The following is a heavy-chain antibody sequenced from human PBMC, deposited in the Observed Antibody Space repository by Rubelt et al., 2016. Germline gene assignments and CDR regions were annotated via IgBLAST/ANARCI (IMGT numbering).Heavy chain of an antibody. V-gene: IGHV4-39*01. J-gene: IGHJ4*02. CDR3: ARGRVPATSPFDS. CDR1: GTSISSTSFY. D-gene: IGHD2-2*01. CDR2: IYYSGRT. Sequence: QLQLQESGPGLVKPSETLSLTCTVSGTSISSTSFYWGWIRQPPGKGLEWLGNIYYSGRTYSNPSLKSRVSISVDTSTNQGSLKRSAVTAADTAVYYCARGRVPATSPFDSWGQGILVTVSS.